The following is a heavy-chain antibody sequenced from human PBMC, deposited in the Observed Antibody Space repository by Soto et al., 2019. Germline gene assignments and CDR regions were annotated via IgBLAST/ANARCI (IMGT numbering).Heavy chain of an antibody. V-gene: IGHV3-30*03. D-gene: IGHD6-13*01. CDR3: ATEGWQQLGNYYYGMDV. CDR2: ISYDGSNK. J-gene: IGHJ6*02. CDR1: GFTFSSYG. Sequence: QVQLVESGGGVVQPGRSLRLSCAASGFTFSSYGMHWVRQAPGKGLEWVAVISYDGSNKYYADSVKGRFTISRDNSKNTLYLQMNSMRAEDTAVYYCATEGWQQLGNYYYGMDVWGQGTTVTVSS.